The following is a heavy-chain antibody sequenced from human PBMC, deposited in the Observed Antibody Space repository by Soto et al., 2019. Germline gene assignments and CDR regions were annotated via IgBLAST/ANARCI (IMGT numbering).Heavy chain of an antibody. D-gene: IGHD2-2*02. J-gene: IGHJ5*01. Sequence: EVQLVESGGGLVQPGGSLRLSCAASGFTFSSHWMSWVRQAPGKGLEWVANINQDGGKKYYLDSVKGRFTISRDNAKNSLYLKMTTLSPEDPAVYYCAKTRCPPPSSYIHSGGKGTLVTVSS. CDR2: INQDGGKK. CDR1: GFTFSSHW. V-gene: IGHV3-7*01. CDR3: AKTRCPPPSSYIHS.